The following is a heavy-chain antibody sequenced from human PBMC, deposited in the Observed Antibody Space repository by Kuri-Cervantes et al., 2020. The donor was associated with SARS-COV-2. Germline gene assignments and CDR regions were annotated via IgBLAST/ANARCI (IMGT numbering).Heavy chain of an antibody. V-gene: IGHV4-31*03. CDR3: ARAVKRFDY. CDR2: IYYTGST. CDR1: GGSISQGGHY. J-gene: IGHJ4*02. Sequence: SETLSLTCTVAGGSISQGGHYWTWIRQLPGKGLEWIGYIYYTGSTFYNPSLKSRVVISADTSKNQFSLNLSSVAAADTAVYYCARAVKRFDYWGQGTLVTVSS. D-gene: IGHD2/OR15-2a*01.